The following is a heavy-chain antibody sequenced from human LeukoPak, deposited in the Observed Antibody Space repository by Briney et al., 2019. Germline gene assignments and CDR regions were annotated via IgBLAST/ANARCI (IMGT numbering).Heavy chain of an antibody. Sequence: GGSLRLSCAASGFTFSSSAMSWVRQAPGKGLEWVSAISNNGGYTYYADSVQGRFTISRDNSKNTLYLEMSSLRVEDTAIYYCAKWPEGAMDYFDYWGQGTLVTVSS. D-gene: IGHD3-16*01. CDR2: ISNNGGYT. V-gene: IGHV3-23*01. CDR1: GFTFSSSA. CDR3: AKWPEGAMDYFDY. J-gene: IGHJ4*02.